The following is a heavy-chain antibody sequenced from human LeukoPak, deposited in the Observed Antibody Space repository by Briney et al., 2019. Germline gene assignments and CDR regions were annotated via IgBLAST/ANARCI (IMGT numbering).Heavy chain of an antibody. D-gene: IGHD3-10*01. V-gene: IGHV3-30-3*01. CDR2: ISYDGSNK. CDR3: ARSQYYYGSGSFGEADY. CDR1: GFTFSSYA. J-gene: IGHJ4*02. Sequence: GGSLRLSCAASGFTFSSYAMHWVRQAPGKGLEWVAVISYDGSNKYYADSVKGRFTISRDNSKNTLYLQMDSLRAEDTAVYYCARSQYYYGSGSFGEADYWGQGTLVTVSS.